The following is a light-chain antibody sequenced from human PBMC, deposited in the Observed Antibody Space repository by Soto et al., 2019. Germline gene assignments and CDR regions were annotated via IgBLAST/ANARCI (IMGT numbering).Light chain of an antibody. Sequence: LNESPGERATLSCRASQSVSSTLAWYQQRPGQAPRLLIYGASTRATGIPARFSGSVYRTDLSRTMKGLQSEYFAAVYFLENNNWPPNVVGQGTRVEIK. J-gene: IGKJ5*01. V-gene: IGKV3D-15*01. CDR3: LENNNWPPNV. CDR2: GAS. CDR1: QSVSST.